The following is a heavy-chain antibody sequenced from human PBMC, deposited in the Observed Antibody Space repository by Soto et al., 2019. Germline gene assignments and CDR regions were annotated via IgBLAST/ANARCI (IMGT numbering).Heavy chain of an antibody. J-gene: IGHJ5*02. CDR1: GGSISSYY. CDR2: IYYSGST. D-gene: IGHD1-26*01. Sequence: PSETLSLTCTVSGGSISSYYWSWIRQPPGKGLEWIGYIYYSGSTNYNPSLKSRVTISVDTSKNQFSLKLSSVTAADTAVYYCARDKSLEPVGADNWFDPRGQGTLVTVSS. V-gene: IGHV4-59*12. CDR3: ARDKSLEPVGADNWFDP.